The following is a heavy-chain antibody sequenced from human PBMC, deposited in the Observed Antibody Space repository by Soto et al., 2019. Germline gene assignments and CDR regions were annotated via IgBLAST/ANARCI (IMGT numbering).Heavy chain of an antibody. V-gene: IGHV4-59*01. CDR2: IYYSGST. D-gene: IGHD1-7*01. CDR1: GGSISSYY. CDR3: ARSYNWNLGRFDP. J-gene: IGHJ5*02. Sequence: NPSETLSLTCTVSGGSISSYYWSWIRQPPGKGLEWIGYIYYSGSTNYNPSLKSRVTISVDTSKNQFSLKLSSVTAADTAVYYCARSYNWNLGRFDPWGQGTLVTVSS.